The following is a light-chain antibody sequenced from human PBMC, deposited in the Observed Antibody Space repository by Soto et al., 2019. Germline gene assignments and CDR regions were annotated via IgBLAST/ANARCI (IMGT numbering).Light chain of an antibody. CDR1: QSISSY. V-gene: IGKV1-39*01. CDR2: AAS. CDR3: QQSYTTPRT. J-gene: IGKJ2*01. Sequence: DIQMTQSPSSLSASVGDRITITCRASQSISSYLSWYQQKPGKAPKLLIYAASSLQSGVPSRFSGSGSGTDFTLNISSLQPEDFETYYCQQSYTTPRTFGQGTKLEIK.